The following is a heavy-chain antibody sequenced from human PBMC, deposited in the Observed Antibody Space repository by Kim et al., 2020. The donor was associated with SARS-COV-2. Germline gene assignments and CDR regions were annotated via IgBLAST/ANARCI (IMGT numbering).Heavy chain of an antibody. CDR3: AGGVGWRIEH. D-gene: IGHD6-19*01. CDR1: GISFSSYW. V-gene: IGHV3-7*05. Sequence: GGSLRLSCAASGISFSSYWMNWIRQAPGKGLEWVTNIKQDGSVKNYVESVKGRFTVSRDNVQSSAYLQMDSLRVEDTAIYYCAGGVGWRIEHWGQGTRVTVSS. J-gene: IGHJ1*01. CDR2: IKQDGSVK.